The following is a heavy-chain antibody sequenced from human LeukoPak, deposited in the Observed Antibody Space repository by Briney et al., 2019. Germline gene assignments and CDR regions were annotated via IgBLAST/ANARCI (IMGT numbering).Heavy chain of an antibody. CDR3: ARDLDGEGWYTISFDY. Sequence: IPILGIANYAQKFQGRVTITADKSTSTAYMELSSLRSEDTAVYYCARDLDGEGWYTISFDYWGQGTLVTVSS. V-gene: IGHV1-69*04. J-gene: IGHJ4*02. CDR2: IPILGIA. D-gene: IGHD6-19*01.